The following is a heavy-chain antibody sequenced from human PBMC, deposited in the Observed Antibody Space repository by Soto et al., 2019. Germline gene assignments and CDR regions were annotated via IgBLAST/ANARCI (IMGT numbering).Heavy chain of an antibody. CDR1: GGTFSSYA. D-gene: IGHD2-2*01. CDR2: IIPIFGTA. J-gene: IGHJ6*02. Sequence: QVQLVQSGAEVTKPGSSVKVSCKASGGTFSSYAISWVRQAPGHGLEWMGGIIPIFGTANYAQKFQGRVTITADESTSTAYMELSSLRSEDTAVYYCSRGAVPAAMAYYGMDVWGQGTTVTVSS. V-gene: IGHV1-69*01. CDR3: SRGAVPAAMAYYGMDV.